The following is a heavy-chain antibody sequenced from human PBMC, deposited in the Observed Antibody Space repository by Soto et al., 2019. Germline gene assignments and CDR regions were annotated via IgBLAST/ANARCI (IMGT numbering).Heavy chain of an antibody. J-gene: IGHJ5*02. Sequence: QVQLQESGPGLVKPSETLSLICTVSGVSISNYYWSWIRQPPGKRLEWIGWIYTGSTTYNPSLKNRVTISDDSSKNQFSLKLTSVTASDTAVYYCARHPLISATTYNCFDPWGQGSLVTVSS. CDR1: GVSISNYY. D-gene: IGHD5-12*01. CDR2: IYTGST. CDR3: ARHPLISATTYNCFDP. V-gene: IGHV4-59*08.